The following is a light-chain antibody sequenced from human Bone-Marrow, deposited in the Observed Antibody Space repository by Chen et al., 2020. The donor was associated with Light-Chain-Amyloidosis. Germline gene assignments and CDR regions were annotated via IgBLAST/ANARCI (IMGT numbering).Light chain of an antibody. CDR3: LLYYAGAWV. CDR1: TGAATSGYY. J-gene: IGLJ3*02. V-gene: IGLV7-43*01. CDR2: STD. Sequence: QTVVTQEPSLTVSPGGTDTLTCASSTGAATSGYYPNWFQQKPGQAPRALIYSTDNKHSWTPDRFSGSLLGGKAALTLSGVLPEDEAEYYCLLYYAGAWVFGGGTKLTVL.